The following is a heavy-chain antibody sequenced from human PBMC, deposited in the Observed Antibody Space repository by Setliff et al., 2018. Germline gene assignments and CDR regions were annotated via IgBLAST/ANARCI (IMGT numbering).Heavy chain of an antibody. CDR3: ARISSQPTGIRYHYYMDV. Sequence: GGSLRLSCAASGFTFDDYAMHWVRQPPGKGLEWVSGISWNSGSIGYADSVKGRFTISRDNAKNSLYLQMNSVTAADTAVYYCARISSQPTGIRYHYYMDVWGKGTTVTVSS. CDR1: GFTFDDYA. V-gene: IGHV3-9*01. D-gene: IGHD1-1*01. CDR2: ISWNSGSI. J-gene: IGHJ6*03.